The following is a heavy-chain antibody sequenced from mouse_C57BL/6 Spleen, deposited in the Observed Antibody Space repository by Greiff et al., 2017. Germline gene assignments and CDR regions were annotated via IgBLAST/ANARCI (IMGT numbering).Heavy chain of an antibody. CDR1: GYTFTSYW. Sequence: QVQLQQPGAELVKPGASVKMSCKASGYTFTSYWITWVKQRPGQGLEWIGDIYPGSGSTNYNEKFKSKATLTVDTSSSTAYMQLSSLTSEDSAVYYCAREDYGYDERAWFAYWGQGTLVTVSA. V-gene: IGHV1-55*01. J-gene: IGHJ3*01. CDR3: AREDYGYDERAWFAY. CDR2: IYPGSGST. D-gene: IGHD2-2*01.